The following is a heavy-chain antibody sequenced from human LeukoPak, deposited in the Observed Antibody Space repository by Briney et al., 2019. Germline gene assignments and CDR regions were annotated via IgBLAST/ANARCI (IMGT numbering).Heavy chain of an antibody. Sequence: PGGSLRLSCAASGFTFSSYAMSWVRQVPGKGLECISALTASGGSTYYADSMKGRFTISRDNSKNTVYLQMNSLRAEDTALYYCAKSLWQQLIQRTTLDYWGQGALVTVSS. D-gene: IGHD6-13*01. J-gene: IGHJ4*02. V-gene: IGHV3-23*01. CDR1: GFTFSSYA. CDR3: AKSLWQQLIQRTTLDY. CDR2: LTASGGST.